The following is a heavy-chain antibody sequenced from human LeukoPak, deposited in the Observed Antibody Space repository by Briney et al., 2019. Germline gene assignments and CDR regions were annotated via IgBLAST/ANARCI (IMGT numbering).Heavy chain of an antibody. Sequence: SETLSLTCTVSGGSISSGSYYWSWIRQPAGKGLEWIGRIYTSGSTNYNPSLKSRVTISVDTSKYQFSLKLSSVTAADTAVYYCARVWGNDAFDIWGQGTMVTVSS. CDR3: ARVWGNDAFDI. V-gene: IGHV4-61*02. CDR1: GGSISSGSYY. CDR2: IYTSGST. J-gene: IGHJ3*02. D-gene: IGHD7-27*01.